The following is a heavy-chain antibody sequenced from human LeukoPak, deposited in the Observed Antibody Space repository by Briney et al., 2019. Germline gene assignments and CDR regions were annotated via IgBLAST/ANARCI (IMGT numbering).Heavy chain of an antibody. V-gene: IGHV3-48*01. Sequence: GGSLRLSCAASGFTFSSHSMKWVRQAPGKGLEWVSYISSSGSNIYYADSVKGRFTISRDNAKNSLYLQMNSLRAEDTAVYYCARKSLQGWNSDYWGEGIRVTVSS. CDR2: ISSSGSNI. CDR1: GFTFSSHS. D-gene: IGHD1-7*01. J-gene: IGHJ4*02. CDR3: ARKSLQGWNSDY.